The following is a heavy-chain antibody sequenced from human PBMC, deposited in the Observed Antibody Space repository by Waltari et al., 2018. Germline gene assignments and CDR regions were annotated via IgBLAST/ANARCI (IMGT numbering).Heavy chain of an antibody. CDR3: ARSPGERWLQMFFDY. D-gene: IGHD5-12*01. Sequence: QVQLAQSGAEVKKPGSSLKVSCKASGGSFSSYAISWVRQVPGQGLEWMGGIIPLFRTPNYAQKFLDRVTITAEESTNTVYMELRSLRPEDTAVYYCARSPGERWLQMFFDYWGQGTLVTVSS. J-gene: IGHJ4*02. CDR1: GGSFSSYA. V-gene: IGHV1-69*01. CDR2: IIPLFRTP.